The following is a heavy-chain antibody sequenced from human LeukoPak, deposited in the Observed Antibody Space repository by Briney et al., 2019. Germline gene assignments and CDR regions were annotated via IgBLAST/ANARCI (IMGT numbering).Heavy chain of an antibody. J-gene: IGHJ4*02. CDR2: IVVGSGDT. CDR1: GFTFASSI. Sequence: GTSVKVSCKASGFTFASSIIQWVRQARGQRLEWIGWIVVGSGDTIYAQRFQERVTITRDVSAGTAYMELSSLRPEDTAVYFCAADDFSTTGPIDSWGQGTLVSVSS. D-gene: IGHD3-3*01. CDR3: AADDFSTTGPIDS. V-gene: IGHV1-58*02.